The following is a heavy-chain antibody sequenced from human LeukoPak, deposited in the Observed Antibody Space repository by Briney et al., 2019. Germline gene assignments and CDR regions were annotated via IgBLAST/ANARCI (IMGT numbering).Heavy chain of an antibody. Sequence: SQTLSLTCTVSGGSVSSGSYYWSWIRQPPGKGLEWIGYIYYSGSTNYNPSLKSRVTISVDTSKNQFSLKLSSVTAADTAVYYCARDRDSSSWPYYYYGMDVWGQGTTVTVSS. CDR3: ARDRDSSSWPYYYYGMDV. D-gene: IGHD6-13*01. CDR1: GGSVSSGSYY. CDR2: IYYSGST. V-gene: IGHV4-61*01. J-gene: IGHJ6*02.